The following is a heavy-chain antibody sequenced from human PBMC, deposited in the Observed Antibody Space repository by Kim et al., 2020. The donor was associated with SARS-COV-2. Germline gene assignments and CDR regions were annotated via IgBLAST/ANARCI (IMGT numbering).Heavy chain of an antibody. V-gene: IGHV3-30-3*01. J-gene: IGHJ3*02. D-gene: IGHD3-22*01. CDR3: AREQTMIVVFSAFDI. Sequence: GGSLRLSCAASGFTFSSYAMHWVRQAPGKGLEWVAVISYDGSNKYYADSVKGRFTISRDNSKNTLYLQMNSLRAEDTAVYYCAREQTMIVVFSAFDIWGQGTMVTVSS. CDR2: ISYDGSNK. CDR1: GFTFSSYA.